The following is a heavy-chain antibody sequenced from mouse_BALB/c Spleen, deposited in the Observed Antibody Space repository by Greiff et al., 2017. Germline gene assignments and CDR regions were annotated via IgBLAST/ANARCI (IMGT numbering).Heavy chain of an antibody. J-gene: IGHJ4*01. CDR2: ILPGSGST. Sequence: QVQLQQSGAELMKPGASVKISCKATGYTFSSYWIEWVKQRPGHGLESIGEILPGSGSTNYNEKFKGKATFTADTSSNTAYMQLSSLTSEDSAVYYCASWELLRDDYYAMDYWGQGTSVTVSS. CDR1: GYTFSSYW. D-gene: IGHD2-12*01. V-gene: IGHV1-9*01. CDR3: ASWELLRDDYYAMDY.